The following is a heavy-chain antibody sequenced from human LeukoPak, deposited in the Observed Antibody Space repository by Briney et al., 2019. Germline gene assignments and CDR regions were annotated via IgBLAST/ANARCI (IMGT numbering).Heavy chain of an antibody. CDR3: VSRSGPAAFDI. J-gene: IGHJ3*02. V-gene: IGHV5-51*01. Sequence: GESLKISCKGSGYGFTNYWIGWVRQMPGKGLEWMGIIHPSNSDTRYSPSFQGQVTISADKSISTAYLQWSSLKASDTAMYYCVSRSGPAAFDIWAQGTMVTVSS. D-gene: IGHD2-15*01. CDR1: GYGFTNYW. CDR2: IHPSNSDT.